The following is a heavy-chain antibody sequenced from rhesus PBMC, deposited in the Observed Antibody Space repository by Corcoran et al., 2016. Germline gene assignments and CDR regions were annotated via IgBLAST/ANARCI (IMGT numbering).Heavy chain of an antibody. CDR2: IYGSGGGT. V-gene: IGHV4-106*01. CDR1: GGSISDDYY. D-gene: IGHD6-13*01. Sequence: QVQLQESGPGLVKPSETLSLTCAVSGGSISDDYYWSWIRQPPGKGLEWNGYIYGSGGGTNSNPSPKNRVTISIDTSKNQFSLKLSSVTAADTAVYYCARPYSSWTDDAFDFWGQGLRVTVSS. CDR3: ARPYSSWTDDAFDF. J-gene: IGHJ3*01.